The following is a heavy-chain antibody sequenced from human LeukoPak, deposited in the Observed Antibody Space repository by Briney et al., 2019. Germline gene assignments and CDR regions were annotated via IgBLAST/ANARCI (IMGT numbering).Heavy chain of an antibody. D-gene: IGHD6-19*01. J-gene: IGHJ4*02. V-gene: IGHV4-39*01. CDR1: GGSISSSSYY. CDR3: ARGPYSSGWYWDY. Sequence: SETLSLTCTVPGGSISSSSYYWGWIRQPPGKGLEWIGSIYYSGSTYHNPSLKSRVTISVDTSKNQFSLKLSSVTAADTAVYYCARGPYSSGWYWDYWGQGTLVTVSS. CDR2: IYYSGST.